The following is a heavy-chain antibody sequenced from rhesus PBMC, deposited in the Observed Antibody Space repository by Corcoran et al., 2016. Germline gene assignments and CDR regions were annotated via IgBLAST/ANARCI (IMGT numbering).Heavy chain of an antibody. V-gene: IGHV5-2*01. Sequence: EVQLVQSGAEVKRPGESLKISCKTSGYSFTSYWISWVRQMPGKGLEWIGALAPSHSDARSRPSVQGQVTISADKSISTTYLQWSSLKASDSATYYCAKVYSHRNWFFDLWGPGTPITISS. CDR1: GYSFTSYW. CDR3: AKVYSHRNWFFDL. CDR2: LAPSHSDA. D-gene: IGHD4-23*01. J-gene: IGHJ2*01.